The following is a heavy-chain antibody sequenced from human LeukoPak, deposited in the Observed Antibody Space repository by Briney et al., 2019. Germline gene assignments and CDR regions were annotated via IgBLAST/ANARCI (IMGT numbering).Heavy chain of an antibody. D-gene: IGHD3-3*01. Sequence: SVKVSCKASGGTFSSYAISWVRQAPGQGLEWMGGIIPIFGTANYAQKFQGRVTVTADESTSTAYMELSSLRSEDTAVYYCARGLRFLEWLACYWGQGTLVTVSS. CDR3: ARGLRFLEWLACY. V-gene: IGHV1-69*13. CDR1: GGTFSSYA. CDR2: IIPIFGTA. J-gene: IGHJ4*02.